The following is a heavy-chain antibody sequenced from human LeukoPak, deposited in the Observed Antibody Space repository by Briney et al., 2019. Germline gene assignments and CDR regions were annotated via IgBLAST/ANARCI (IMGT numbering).Heavy chain of an antibody. CDR2: ISSSGSTI. D-gene: IGHD3-22*01. J-gene: IGHJ4*02. V-gene: IGHV3-11*01. CDR3: AREVGYYYDSSGYLDY. Sequence: GGSLRLSCAASGFTFSDYYMSWIRQAPGKGLEWVSYISSSGSTIYYADSVKGRFTISRDNAKNSLCLQMNSLRAEDTAVYYCAREVGYYYDSSGYLDYWGQGTLVTVSS. CDR1: GFTFSDYY.